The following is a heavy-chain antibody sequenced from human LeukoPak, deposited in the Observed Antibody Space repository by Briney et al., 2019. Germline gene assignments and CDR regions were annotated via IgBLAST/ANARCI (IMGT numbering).Heavy chain of an antibody. CDR3: ATPLDYRDSSGFHQGGD. D-gene: IGHD3-22*01. Sequence: GGSLRLSCAASGFTFSSYAMSWVRQAPGKGLEWVANIKEDGSKKNYVDSVKGRFTISRDNAKNSLYLQMTSLRAEDTAMYYCATPLDYRDSSGFHQGGDWGQGTLVTVSS. CDR1: GFTFSSYA. J-gene: IGHJ4*02. V-gene: IGHV3-7*03. CDR2: IKEDGSKK.